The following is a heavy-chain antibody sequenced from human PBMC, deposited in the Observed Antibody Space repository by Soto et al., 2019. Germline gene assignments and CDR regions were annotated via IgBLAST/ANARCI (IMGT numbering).Heavy chain of an antibody. D-gene: IGHD2-15*01. CDR2: IDPSDSCT. Sequence: GASLNFSCKGSGYSFTSYWISWVRQMPGKGLEWMGRIDPSDSCTDYSPSFQVHVTISADKSISTAYLEWSSMKASDSAMYYYARLPEGWPEDYWGQGSVVAVSS. CDR1: GYSFTSYW. V-gene: IGHV5-10-1*01. J-gene: IGHJ4*02. CDR3: ARLPEGWPEDY.